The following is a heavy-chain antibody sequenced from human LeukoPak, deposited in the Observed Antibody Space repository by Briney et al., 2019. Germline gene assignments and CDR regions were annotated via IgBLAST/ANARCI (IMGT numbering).Heavy chain of an antibody. D-gene: IGHD6-13*01. CDR2: ISGSGGST. J-gene: IGHJ1*01. V-gene: IGHV3-23*01. CDR3: AKDPWLYSSSWCLQH. Sequence: QSGGSLRLSCAASGFTFSSYAMSWVRQAPGKGLEWVSAISGSGGSTYYADSVKGRFTISRDNSKNTLYLQMNSLRAEDTAVYYCAKDPWLYSSSWCLQHWGQGTLVTVSS. CDR1: GFTFSSYA.